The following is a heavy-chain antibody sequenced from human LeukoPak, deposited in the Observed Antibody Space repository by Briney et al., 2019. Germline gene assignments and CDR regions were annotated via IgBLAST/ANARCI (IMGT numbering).Heavy chain of an antibody. Sequence: SETLSLTCTVSGGSISSGDYYWSWIRQPPGEGLEWIGYIYYSGSTYYNPSLKSRVTISVDTSKNQFSLKLSSVTAADTAVYYCARAHYDILTGYYNVFDYWGQGTLVTVSS. CDR1: GGSISSGDYY. D-gene: IGHD3-9*01. J-gene: IGHJ4*02. CDR3: ARAHYDILTGYYNVFDY. CDR2: IYYSGST. V-gene: IGHV4-30-4*01.